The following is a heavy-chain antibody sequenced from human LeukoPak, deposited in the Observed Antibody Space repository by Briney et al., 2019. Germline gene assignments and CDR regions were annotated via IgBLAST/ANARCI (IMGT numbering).Heavy chain of an antibody. D-gene: IGHD3-10*01. J-gene: IGHJ4*02. Sequence: PGRSLRLSCAASGFTFNNYAMHWVRQAPGEGLEWVALISPDESNKYYADSVKGRFTISRDNSMNTLYLQMNSLRADDTAVYYCATDYSYGSGSYYNRFDNWGQGTLVTVSS. CDR2: ISPDESNK. V-gene: IGHV3-30*03. CDR3: ATDYSYGSGSYYNRFDN. CDR1: GFTFNNYA.